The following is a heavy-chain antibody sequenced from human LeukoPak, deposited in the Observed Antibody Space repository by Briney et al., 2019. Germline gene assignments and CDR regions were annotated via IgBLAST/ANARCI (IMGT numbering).Heavy chain of an antibody. CDR3: AKDRMVRGVTEPDY. J-gene: IGHJ4*02. D-gene: IGHD3-10*01. CDR1: GFTFSSYG. V-gene: IGHV3-30*18. CDR2: ISYDGSNK. Sequence: GGSLRLSCAASGFTFSSYGMHWVRQAPGKGLEWVAVISYDGSNKYYADSVKGQFTISRDNSKNTLYLQMNSLRAEDTAVYYCAKDRMVRGVTEPDYWGQGTLVTVSS.